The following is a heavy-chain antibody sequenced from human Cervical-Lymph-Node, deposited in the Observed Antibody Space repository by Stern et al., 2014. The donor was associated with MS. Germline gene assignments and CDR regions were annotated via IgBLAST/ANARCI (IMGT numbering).Heavy chain of an antibody. CDR2: IFSNDEK. Sequence: QITLQESGPVLVKPTETLTLTCTVSWFSLNNPTMGVSWIRQPPGKALEWLAHIFSNDEKSYSTSLKSRLTISKDISKSQVVLTMSNMDPVDTATYSCARTSYYSDSGTWVGWFDPWGQGTLVTVSS. D-gene: IGHD3-10*01. CDR3: ARTSYYSDSGTWVGWFDP. V-gene: IGHV2-26*01. J-gene: IGHJ5*02. CDR1: WFSLNNPTMG.